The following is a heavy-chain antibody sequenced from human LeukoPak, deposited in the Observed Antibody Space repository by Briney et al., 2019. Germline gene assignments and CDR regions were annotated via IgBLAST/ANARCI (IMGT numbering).Heavy chain of an antibody. D-gene: IGHD2-8*02. CDR1: GESFSGYY. CDR2: INQSGGT. CDR3: ARRATYSTGFYENYSHYYYIDV. Sequence: SETLSLTCAVYGESFSGYYWTWIRQPPGKGLEWIGEINQSGGTNYNPSLKRQVTMSLDTSKNQFSLRMRSVTAADTAEYFCARRATYSTGFYENYSHYYYIDVWGKGTPVTVSS. V-gene: IGHV4-34*01. J-gene: IGHJ6*03.